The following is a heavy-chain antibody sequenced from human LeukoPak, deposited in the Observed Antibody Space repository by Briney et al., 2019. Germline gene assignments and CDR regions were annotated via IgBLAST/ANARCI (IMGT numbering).Heavy chain of an antibody. V-gene: IGHV4-34*01. J-gene: IGHJ5*01. CDR3: ARHGDYVGVDS. Sequence: SETLSLTCAVSGGSINSGGYSWSWIRQPPGKGLEWIGEINHSGSTNYNPSLKSRVTISVDTSKNQFSLKLSSVTAADTAVYYCARHGDYVGVDSWGQGTLVTVSS. CDR2: INHSGST. CDR1: GGSINSGGYS. D-gene: IGHD4-17*01.